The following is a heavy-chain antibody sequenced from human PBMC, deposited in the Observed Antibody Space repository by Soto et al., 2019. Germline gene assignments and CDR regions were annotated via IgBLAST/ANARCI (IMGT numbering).Heavy chain of an antibody. D-gene: IGHD6-19*01. CDR1: GYTFTSYW. V-gene: IGHV5-51*01. Sequence: GESLKISCKASGYTFTSYWITWVRQMPGKGLEWMGIIYPGDSDARYSPSFAGQVTISVDKSITTAYLHWSSLEASDSAVYYCARQGDMAATPADAFDIWGQGTLVTVSS. CDR3: ARQGDMAATPADAFDI. CDR2: IYPGDSDA. J-gene: IGHJ3*02.